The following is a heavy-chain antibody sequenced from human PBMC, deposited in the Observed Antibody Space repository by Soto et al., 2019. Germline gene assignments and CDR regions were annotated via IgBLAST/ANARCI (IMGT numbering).Heavy chain of an antibody. V-gene: IGHV4-31*03. J-gene: IGHJ4*02. Sequence: QVQLQESGPGLVKPSQTLSLTCTVSGGSISSGGYYWSWIRQHPGKGLEGIGYIYYSGSTYYNPSLTSRVTISVDTSKNHFSPKLSSVTAADTAVYYCARDQDYYGSGSYYQSPGYYFDYWGQGTLVTVSS. CDR2: IYYSGST. CDR1: GGSISSGGYY. CDR3: ARDQDYYGSGSYYQSPGYYFDY. D-gene: IGHD3-10*01.